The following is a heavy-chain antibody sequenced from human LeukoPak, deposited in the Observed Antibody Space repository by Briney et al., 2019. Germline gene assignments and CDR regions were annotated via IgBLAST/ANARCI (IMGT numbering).Heavy chain of an antibody. CDR2: IHHTGST. J-gene: IGHJ4*02. CDR1: GGSISDYY. CDR3: ARVPMNIEMTTIKGYYFDY. V-gene: IGHV4-34*01. Sequence: SETLSLTCGVNGGSISDYYWAWVRQSPGKGLEWIGEIHHTGSTKYHPSLKSRVAISLDTSKNEFSLNLNSVTAADTAVYYCARVPMNIEMTTIKGYYFDYWGRGTLVTVSS. D-gene: IGHD5-24*01.